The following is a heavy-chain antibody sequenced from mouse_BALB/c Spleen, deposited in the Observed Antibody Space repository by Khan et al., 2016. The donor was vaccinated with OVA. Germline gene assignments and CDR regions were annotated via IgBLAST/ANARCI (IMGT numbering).Heavy chain of an antibody. D-gene: IGHD2-14*01. CDR3: ARSTYRYAFAY. V-gene: IGHV3-8*02. Sequence: EVQLVESGPSLVQPSQTLSLTCSVTGDSITSGFWSWIRQFPGNKLEYMGYMIYSGYTYYNPSLKGRFSITRHTSKNQYYLQLNSVTTEDTATYYCARSTYRYAFAYWGQGTLVTVSA. CDR1: GDSITSGF. CDR2: MIYSGYT. J-gene: IGHJ3*01.